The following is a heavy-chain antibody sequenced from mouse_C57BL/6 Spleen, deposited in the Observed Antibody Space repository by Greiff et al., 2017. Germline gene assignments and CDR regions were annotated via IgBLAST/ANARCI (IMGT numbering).Heavy chain of an antibody. Sequence: EVKLVESGGGLVQPGGSLKLSCAASGFTFSDYGMAWVRQAPRKGPEWVAFISNLAYSIYYADTVTGRFTIPRENAKNTLYLEMSSLRSEDTAMYYCARQGTVVATDWYFDVWGTGTTVTVSS. CDR2: ISNLAYSI. D-gene: IGHD1-1*01. CDR3: ARQGTVVATDWYFDV. V-gene: IGHV5-15*04. J-gene: IGHJ1*03. CDR1: GFTFSDYG.